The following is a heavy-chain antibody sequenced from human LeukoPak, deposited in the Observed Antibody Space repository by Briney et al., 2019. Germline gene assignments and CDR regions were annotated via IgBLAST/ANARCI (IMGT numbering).Heavy chain of an antibody. J-gene: IGHJ4*02. Sequence: SETLPLTCAVSGGSISSGGYSWSWIRQPPGKGLEWIGYIFDSGSTYYNPSLKSRVTMSLDTSKNQFSLKLSSVTAADTAVYYCARVLEWLFVFEYWGQGTLVTVSS. CDR2: IFDSGST. CDR1: GGSISSGGYS. D-gene: IGHD3-3*01. V-gene: IGHV4-30-2*05. CDR3: ARVLEWLFVFEY.